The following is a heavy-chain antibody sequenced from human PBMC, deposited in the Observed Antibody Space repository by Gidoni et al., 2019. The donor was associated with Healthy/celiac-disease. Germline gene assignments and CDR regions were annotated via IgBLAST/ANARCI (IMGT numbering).Heavy chain of an antibody. Sequence: QVQLQESGPGLVKPSQTLSLTCPFPGGSIRSGGYYWSWIRQHPGKGLEWIGYIYYSGSTYYNPSLKSRVTISVDTSKNQFSLKLSSVTAADTAVYYCAREDYYDSSGAIDYWGQGTLVTVSS. CDR3: AREDYYDSSGAIDY. CDR1: GGSIRSGGYY. V-gene: IGHV4-31*03. J-gene: IGHJ4*02. CDR2: IYYSGST. D-gene: IGHD3-22*01.